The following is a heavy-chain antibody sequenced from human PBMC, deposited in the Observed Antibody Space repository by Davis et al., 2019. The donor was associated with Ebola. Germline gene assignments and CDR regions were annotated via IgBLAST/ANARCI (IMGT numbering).Heavy chain of an antibody. D-gene: IGHD3-10*01. J-gene: IGHJ5*02. CDR1: GFTFSSYW. Sequence: GESLKISCAASGFTFSSYWMSWVRQAPGKGLEWVANIKEDGSEKYYVDSVKGRFTISRDNAKNSLYLQMNSLRAEDTAVYYCARDKGWFGETTIDPWGQGTLVTVSS. V-gene: IGHV3-7*01. CDR3: ARDKGWFGETTIDP. CDR2: IKEDGSEK.